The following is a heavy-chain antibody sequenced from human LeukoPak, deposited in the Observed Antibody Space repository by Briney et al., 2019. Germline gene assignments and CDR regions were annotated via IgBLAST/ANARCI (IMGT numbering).Heavy chain of an antibody. V-gene: IGHV3-48*02. CDR3: ARDYAIAFDY. CDR1: GFTFSNYA. J-gene: IGHJ4*02. CDR2: ISSTSSAI. D-gene: IGHD2-21*01. Sequence: PGGSLRLSCAASGFTFSNYAMHWVRQAPGKGLEWVSYISSTSSAIYYADSVKGRFTISRDNAKSSLYLQMNSLRDEDTAVYYCARDYAIAFDYWGQGTLVTVSS.